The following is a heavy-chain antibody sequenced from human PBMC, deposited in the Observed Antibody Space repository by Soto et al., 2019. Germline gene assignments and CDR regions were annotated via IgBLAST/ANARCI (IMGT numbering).Heavy chain of an antibody. D-gene: IGHD1-26*01. CDR3: ARDLYSGSYYYYYGMDV. CDR2: IIPIFGTA. V-gene: IGHV1-69*06. CDR1: GVTFSSYA. J-gene: IGHJ6*02. Sequence: GASVKVSFKASGVTFSSYAISWLRHAPGQGLEWMGGIIPIFGTANYAQKFQGRVTITADKSTSTAYMELSSLRSEDTAVYYCARDLYSGSYYYYYGMDVWGQGTTVTVSS.